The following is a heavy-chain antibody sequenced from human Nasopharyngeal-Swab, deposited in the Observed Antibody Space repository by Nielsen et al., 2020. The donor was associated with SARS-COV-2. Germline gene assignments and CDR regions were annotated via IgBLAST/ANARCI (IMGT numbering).Heavy chain of an antibody. V-gene: IGHV3-30-3*01. CDR1: GFTFSNYA. D-gene: IGHD3-22*01. CDR2: ISYDGSNT. J-gene: IGHJ3*02. CDR3: ARGGESDRSGHYWGAFAI. Sequence: SLKTSCTAPGFTFSNYAMHWVRQAPGKGLEWVAVISYDGSNTFYGDSVKGRFTISRDDSKNTLYLQMNSLRVEDTAVYYCARGGESDRSGHYWGAFAIWGQGTMVTVSS.